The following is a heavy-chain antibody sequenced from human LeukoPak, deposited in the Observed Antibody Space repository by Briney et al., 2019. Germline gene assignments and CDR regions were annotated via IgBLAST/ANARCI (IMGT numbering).Heavy chain of an antibody. D-gene: IGHD3-16*01. J-gene: IGHJ5*02. CDR3: ARDRSSMSTVITTGKAGFDP. V-gene: IGHV1-18*01. Sequence: ASVKVSCKASGYTFTSYGISWVRQAPGQGLEWMGWISAYNGNTNYAQKLQGRVTMTTDTSTSTAYMELRSLRSDDTAVYYCARDRSSMSTVITTGKAGFDPWGQGTLVTVSS. CDR1: GYTFTSYG. CDR2: ISAYNGNT.